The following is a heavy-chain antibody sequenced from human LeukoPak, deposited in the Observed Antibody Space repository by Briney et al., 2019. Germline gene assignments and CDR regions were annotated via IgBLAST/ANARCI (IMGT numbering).Heavy chain of an antibody. CDR1: GGSFSGYY. CDR3: ASENIVVVPAAIMSWFDP. V-gene: IGHV4-34*01. CDR2: INHSGST. J-gene: IGHJ5*02. D-gene: IGHD2-2*01. Sequence: SETLSLTCAVYGGSFSGYYWSWIRQPPGKGLEWIGEINHSGSTNYNPSLKSRVTISVDTSKNQFSLKLSSVTAADTAVYYCASENIVVVPAAIMSWFDPWGQGTLVTASS.